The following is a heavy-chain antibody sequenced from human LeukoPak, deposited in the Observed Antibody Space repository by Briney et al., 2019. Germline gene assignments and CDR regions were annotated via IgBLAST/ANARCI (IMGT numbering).Heavy chain of an antibody. CDR3: ARGDYAYFFDY. Sequence: PSETLSLTCTVSGGSISTYSWTWIRQPPGKGLEWIGYIYYDGSTNSNPSLKSRVTISVDTSRNQFSPKLSSVTAADTAVYYCARGDYAYFFDYWGQGTLVTVSS. V-gene: IGHV4-59*01. CDR2: IYYDGST. CDR1: GGSISTYS. D-gene: IGHD4-17*01. J-gene: IGHJ4*02.